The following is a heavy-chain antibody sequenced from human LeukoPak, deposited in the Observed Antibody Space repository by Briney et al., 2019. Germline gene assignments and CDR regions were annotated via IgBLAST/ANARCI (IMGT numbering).Heavy chain of an antibody. J-gene: IGHJ4*02. Sequence: PGGSLRLSCAASGFTFSSYAMSWVRQAPGRGLEWVSAISGSGGSTYFADSVKGRFTISRDNSKNTLYLQMNSLRAEDTAVYYCAKGLEVVVVTAAFDYWGQGTLVTVSS. D-gene: IGHD2-15*01. V-gene: IGHV3-23*01. CDR2: ISGSGGST. CDR1: GFTFSSYA. CDR3: AKGLEVVVVTAAFDY.